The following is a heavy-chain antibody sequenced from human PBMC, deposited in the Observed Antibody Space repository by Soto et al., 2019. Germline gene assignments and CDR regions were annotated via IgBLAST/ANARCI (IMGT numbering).Heavy chain of an antibody. D-gene: IGHD1-26*01. Sequence: GGSLRLSCAASGFTFSSYGMHWVRQAPGKGLGWVAVISYDGSNKYYADSVKGRFTISRDNPKNTLYLQMNSLRAEDTAVYYCAKDVVVGATTGLGDYYYYYGMDVWGQGTTVTVSS. V-gene: IGHV3-30*18. CDR1: GFTFSSYG. CDR3: AKDVVVGATTGLGDYYYYYGMDV. J-gene: IGHJ6*02. CDR2: ISYDGSNK.